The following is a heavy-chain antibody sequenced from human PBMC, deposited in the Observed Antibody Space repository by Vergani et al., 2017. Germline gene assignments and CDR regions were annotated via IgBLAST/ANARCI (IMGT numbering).Heavy chain of an antibody. CDR3: ASSSGWYSDAFDI. V-gene: IGHV3-20*01. D-gene: IGHD6-19*01. J-gene: IGHJ3*02. CDR2: INWNGGST. CDR1: GFTFDDYG. Sequence: EVQLVESGGGLVQPGRSLRLSCAASGFTFDDYGMSWVRQAPGKGLEWVSGINWNGGSTGYADSVKGRFTISRDNAKNSLYLQMNSLRAEDTALYHCASSSGWYSDAFDIWGQGTMVTVSS.